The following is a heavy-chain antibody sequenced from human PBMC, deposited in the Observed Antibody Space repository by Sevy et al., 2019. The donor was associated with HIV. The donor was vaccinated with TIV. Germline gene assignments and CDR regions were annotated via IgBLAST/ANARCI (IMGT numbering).Heavy chain of an antibody. J-gene: IGHJ4*02. Sequence: GGSLRLSCAASGFSFSHYWMHWVRQAPGKGLEWVANIKQDESEKYYVASVKGRFTIFRDNAKNSVYLQMNSLIPEDTAIYYCARGNSGSFDYWGQGTLVTVSS. D-gene: IGHD3-22*01. CDR2: IKQDESEK. CDR3: ARGNSGSFDY. CDR1: GFSFSHYW. V-gene: IGHV3-7*04.